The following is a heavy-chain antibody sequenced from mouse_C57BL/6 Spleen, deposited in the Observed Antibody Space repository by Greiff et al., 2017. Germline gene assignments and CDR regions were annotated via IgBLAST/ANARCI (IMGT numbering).Heavy chain of an antibody. V-gene: IGHV1-50*01. J-gene: IGHJ2*01. D-gene: IGHD1-1*01. Sequence: QVQLQQPGAELVKPGASVKLSCKASGYTFTSYWMQWVKQRPGQGLEWIGEIDPSASYTNYNQKIKGKATLTVDTPSSTAYMQLSSLTSEDSAVYYCARRPHGSSHFDNWGQGTTLTVSS. CDR1: GYTFTSYW. CDR3: ARRPHGSSHFDN. CDR2: IDPSASYT.